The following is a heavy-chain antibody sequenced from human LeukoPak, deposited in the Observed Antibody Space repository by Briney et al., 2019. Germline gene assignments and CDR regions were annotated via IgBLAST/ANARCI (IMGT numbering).Heavy chain of an antibody. J-gene: IGHJ5*02. CDR3: ARGGYYGSGNDFRFDP. CDR1: GGSFSSYY. CDR2: IDHSGST. V-gene: IGHV4-59*01. D-gene: IGHD3-10*01. Sequence: PSETLSLTCTVSGGSFSSYYWTWIRQPPGKGLEWIGYIDHSGSTNYNPSLKSRVSISSDTSKNQFSLKLSSVTAADTAIYYCARGGYYGSGNDFRFDPWGQGTLVTVSS.